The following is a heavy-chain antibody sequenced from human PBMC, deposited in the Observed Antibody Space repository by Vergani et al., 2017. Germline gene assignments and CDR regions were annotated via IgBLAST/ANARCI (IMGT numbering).Heavy chain of an antibody. D-gene: IGHD3-22*01. Sequence: EVQLVESGGGLVQPGGSLRLSCAASGFTFSSYSMNWVRQAPGKGLEWVSYISSSSSTIYYADSVKGRFTISRDNAKNSLYLQMNSLRAEDTAVYYCASRWYYYDSSGYRLDGMDVWGQGTTVTVSS. CDR3: ASRWYYYDSSGYRLDGMDV. V-gene: IGHV3-48*01. CDR1: GFTFSSYS. J-gene: IGHJ6*02. CDR2: ISSSSSTI.